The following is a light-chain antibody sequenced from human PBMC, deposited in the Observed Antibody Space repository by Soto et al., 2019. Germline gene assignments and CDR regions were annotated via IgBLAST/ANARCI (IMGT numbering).Light chain of an antibody. CDR1: SSDIGIYKY. CDR3: SSYTRSSTRV. J-gene: IGLJ1*01. Sequence: QSALTQPASVSGSPGQSIAISCTGSSSDIGIYKYVSWYQRHPGKVPKLIIYEVSKRPSGVSNRFSGSKSGNTASLTFSGLQGEDEADYYCSSYTRSSTRVFGTGTKVTVL. CDR2: EVS. V-gene: IGLV2-14*01.